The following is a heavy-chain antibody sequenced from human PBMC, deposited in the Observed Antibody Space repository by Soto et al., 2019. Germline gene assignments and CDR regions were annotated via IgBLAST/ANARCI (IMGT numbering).Heavy chain of an antibody. V-gene: IGHV1-69*01. CDR1: GGSFNGYA. D-gene: IGHD1-26*01. J-gene: IGHJ4*02. CDR2: LTPFSGAA. Sequence: QVQLVQSGAEVKKPGSSVKVSCKASGGSFNGYAVSWVRQAPGRGLEWMGGLTPFSGAATYGKKFQGRVSSTADGSTTTADLDLTSLTPGDTAIYFCARHRLFSASGSHSYVPYYFENCGQGTLVSVSS. CDR3: ARHRLFSASGSHSYVPYYFEN.